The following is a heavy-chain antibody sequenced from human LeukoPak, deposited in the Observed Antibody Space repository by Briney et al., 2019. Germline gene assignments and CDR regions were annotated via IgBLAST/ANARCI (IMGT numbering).Heavy chain of an antibody. CDR1: GYTFTDYY. Sequence: ASVKISCKVSGYTFTDYYMHWLQQAPGKGLEWMGLVDPEDGETIYAEKFQGRATITADTSTDTAYMELSSLRSEDTAVYYCATVKAAIAAAASFDYWGQGTLVAVSS. CDR3: ATVKAAIAAAASFDY. J-gene: IGHJ4*02. D-gene: IGHD6-13*01. CDR2: VDPEDGET. V-gene: IGHV1-69-2*01.